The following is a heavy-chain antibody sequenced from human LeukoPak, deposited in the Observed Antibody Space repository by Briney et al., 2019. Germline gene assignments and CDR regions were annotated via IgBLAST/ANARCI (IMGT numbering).Heavy chain of an antibody. Sequence: GGSLRLSCAASGFTFSSYCMHWVRQAPGKGLEWVAVIWDDGSNKNYVDSVKGRFTISRDDSKNTLYLQMNSLRAEDTAAYYCAREIGYGMDVWGQGTTVTVSS. CDR3: AREIGYGMDV. J-gene: IGHJ6*02. CDR1: GFTFSSYC. V-gene: IGHV3-33*01. CDR2: IWDDGSNK. D-gene: IGHD3-22*01.